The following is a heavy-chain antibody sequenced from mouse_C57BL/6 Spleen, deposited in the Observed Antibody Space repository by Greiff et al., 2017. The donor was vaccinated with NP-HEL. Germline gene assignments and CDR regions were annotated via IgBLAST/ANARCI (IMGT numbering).Heavy chain of an antibody. Sequence: EVQLQQSGPELVKPGASVKISCKASGYSFTGYYMHWVKQSSEKSLEWIGEINPSTGGTSYNQKFKGKATLTVDKSSSTAYMQLKSLTSEDSAVYYCARRGIITVVEPPFAYWGQGTLVTVSA. CDR2: INPSTGGT. CDR1: GYSFTGYY. J-gene: IGHJ3*01. V-gene: IGHV1-43*01. D-gene: IGHD1-1*01. CDR3: ARRGIITVVEPPFAY.